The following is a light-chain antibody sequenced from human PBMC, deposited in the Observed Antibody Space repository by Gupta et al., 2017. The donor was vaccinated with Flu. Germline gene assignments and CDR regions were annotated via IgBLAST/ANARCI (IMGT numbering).Light chain of an antibody. CDR2: GLS. V-gene: IGKV3-20*01. CDR1: QSVSSSY. Sequence: EIVLTQSPGTLSLSPGERATLSCRASQSVSSSYLAWYQQKPGQAPRLLIYGLSSRATGIPDRFSGSGSGTDFTLTISRLEPEDFAVYYCQQDGSSPRTFGQGTKVEIK. J-gene: IGKJ1*01. CDR3: QQDGSSPRT.